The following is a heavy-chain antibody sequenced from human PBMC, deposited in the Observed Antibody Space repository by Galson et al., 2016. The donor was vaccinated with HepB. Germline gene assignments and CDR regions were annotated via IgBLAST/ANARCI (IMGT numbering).Heavy chain of an antibody. CDR2: INWNGDST. J-gene: IGHJ4*02. V-gene: IGHV3-20*04. CDR3: ARALGIVAVIPLDS. D-gene: IGHD3-22*01. Sequence: SLRLSCAASGFNFDHYGMSWVRQAPGKGLEWVSGINWNGDSTAYADSVKGRFTISRDNAKNSLYLQMNSLQAEDTGLYYCARALGIVAVIPLDSWGQGTLATVSS. CDR1: GFNFDHYG.